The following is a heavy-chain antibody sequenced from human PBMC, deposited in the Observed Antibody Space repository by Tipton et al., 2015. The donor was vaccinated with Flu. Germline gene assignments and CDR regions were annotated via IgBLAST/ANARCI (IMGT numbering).Heavy chain of an antibody. Sequence: TLSLTCTVSGGSMSSYYWSWIRQSPGKGLEWIGNIYYSGSPNYDPSLKSRVTISVDMSKKQFSLKLTSVTSADTAVYYCARSLVGIFGVVEGGHGMDVWGQGTTFSVSS. CDR1: GGSMSSYY. D-gene: IGHD3-3*01. CDR2: IYYSGSP. V-gene: IGHV4-59*01. J-gene: IGHJ6*02. CDR3: ARSLVGIFGVVEGGHGMDV.